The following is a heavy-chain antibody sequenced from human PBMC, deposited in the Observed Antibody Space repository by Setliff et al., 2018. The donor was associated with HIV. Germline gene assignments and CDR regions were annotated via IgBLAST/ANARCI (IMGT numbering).Heavy chain of an antibody. CDR2: INHSGST. D-gene: IGHD6-19*01. J-gene: IGHJ4*02. Sequence: PSETLSLTCAVYGGSFSGYYWNWIRQPPGKGLEWIGEINHSGSTNYNPSLKSRATISVDTSKNQFSLKLSSVTAADTAVYYCARRSGWYDYWGQGTLVTVSS. V-gene: IGHV4-34*01. CDR1: GGSFSGYY. CDR3: ARRSGWYDY.